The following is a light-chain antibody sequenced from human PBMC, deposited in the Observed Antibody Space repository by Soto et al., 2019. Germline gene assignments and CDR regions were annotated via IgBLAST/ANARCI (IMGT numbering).Light chain of an antibody. J-gene: IGLJ3*02. Sequence: QSVLTQPPSASGTPGQRVTISCSGSSSNIGSNTVHWYQQLPGTAPKLLIYSNNQRPSGVPDRFSGSKSGTSASLAISGLQSEDDADDYGAAWDDSLNGFRVFGGGTKLTVL. CDR3: AAWDDSLNGFRV. CDR2: SNN. V-gene: IGLV1-44*01. CDR1: SSNIGSNT.